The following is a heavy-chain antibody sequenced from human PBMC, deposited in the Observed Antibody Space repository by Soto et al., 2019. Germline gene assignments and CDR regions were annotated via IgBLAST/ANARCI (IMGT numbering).Heavy chain of an antibody. V-gene: IGHV1-8*01. CDR3: AREKSSCYDYDY. Sequence: QVQLVQSGAEVKKPGASVKVSCKASGYTFTSYDINWVRQATGQGLEWMGWMNPNSGNTAYAQKFQGRVTMTRNTSISTAYMELSSLRSEDTAVYYCAREKSSCYDYDYWGQGTLVTVSS. CDR2: MNPNSGNT. CDR1: GYTFTSYD. D-gene: IGHD3-22*01. J-gene: IGHJ4*02.